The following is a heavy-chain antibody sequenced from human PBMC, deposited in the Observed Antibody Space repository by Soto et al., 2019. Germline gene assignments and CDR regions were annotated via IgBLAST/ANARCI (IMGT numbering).Heavy chain of an antibody. D-gene: IGHD5-12*01. CDR3: ARACSGYDLGDDF. Sequence: GGSLRLSXAASGFDFGDYSFHWVRQAPGKGLEWISYISFSSQTIYYADSVKGRFTVSRDNAKKSLYLQMNTLRVEDTAVYYCARACSGYDLGDDFWGQGTLVTVS. CDR1: GFDFGDYS. V-gene: IGHV3-48*01. J-gene: IGHJ4*02. CDR2: ISFSSQTI.